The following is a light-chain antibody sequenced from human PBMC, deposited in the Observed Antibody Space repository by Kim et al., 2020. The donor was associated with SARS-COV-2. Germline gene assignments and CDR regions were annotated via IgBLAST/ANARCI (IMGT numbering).Light chain of an antibody. J-gene: IGKJ5*01. CDR1: QDISNY. CDR2: DAS. CDR3: QQYDNLPPLT. V-gene: IGKV1-33*01. Sequence: VGDRVTITCQASQDISNYLNWYQQKPGKAPKLLIYDASNLETGVPSRFSGSGSGTDFTFTISSLQPEDIATYYCQQYDNLPPLTFGQGTRLEIK.